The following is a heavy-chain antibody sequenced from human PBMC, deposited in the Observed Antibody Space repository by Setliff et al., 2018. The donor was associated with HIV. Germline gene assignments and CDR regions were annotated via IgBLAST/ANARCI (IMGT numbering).Heavy chain of an antibody. CDR1: GYSFTNYW. D-gene: IGHD3-9*01. V-gene: IGHV5-51*01. CDR2: IYPGDSDT. J-gene: IGHJ3*02. Sequence: GESLKISCKGSGYSFTNYWIAWVRQMPGRGLEWMGIIYPGDSDTRYSPSFQGQVTISADKSISTAYLQWSSLKASDTAMYYCARQGDYHILTGYYSGPHDAFNIWGQGTMVTVSS. CDR3: ARQGDYHILTGYYSGPHDAFNI.